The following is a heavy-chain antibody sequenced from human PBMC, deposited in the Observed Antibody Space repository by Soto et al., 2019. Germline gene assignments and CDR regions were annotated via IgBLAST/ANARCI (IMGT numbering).Heavy chain of an antibody. CDR1: GGSFSGYQ. D-gene: IGHD1-1*01. Sequence: SETLSLTCGVYGGSFSGYQWNWIRQSPGQGLEWIGEINHSGTTKYNPSPESRINLSVDTSKKQFSLKMFSVAAADTAIYYCARGWRFDPWGQGTQVTVSS. J-gene: IGHJ5*02. CDR2: INHSGTT. V-gene: IGHV4-34*01. CDR3: ARGWRFDP.